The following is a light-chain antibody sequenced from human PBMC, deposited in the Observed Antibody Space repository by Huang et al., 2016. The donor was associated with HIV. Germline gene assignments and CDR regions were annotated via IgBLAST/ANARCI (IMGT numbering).Light chain of an antibody. V-gene: IGKV1-39*01. J-gene: IGKJ4*01. CDR1: QSIVTY. Sequence: DIQMTQSPSSLSASVGDRVTIACRASQSIVTYLNWYQQKPGKGPRLRIHVESSLQSGVPSRYSGSGAGTDCTLTISSLQPEDFATYYCQQSYSALGLTFGGGTKVEIK. CDR2: VES. CDR3: QQSYSALGLT.